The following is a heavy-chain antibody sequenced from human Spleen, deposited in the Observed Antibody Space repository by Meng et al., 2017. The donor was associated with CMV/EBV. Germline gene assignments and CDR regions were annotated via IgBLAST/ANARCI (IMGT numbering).Heavy chain of an antibody. J-gene: IGHJ6*02. Sequence: SETLSLTCTVSGGSVSGVSYHWNWIRQPPGKGLEWIGYIYYSGSTNYNPSLKSRVTISVDTSKNQFSLKLSSVTAADTAVYYCAREGWELLQGDYYYYGMDVWGQGTTVTVSS. CDR2: IYYSGST. D-gene: IGHD1-26*01. CDR3: AREGWELLQGDYYYYGMDV. V-gene: IGHV4-61*01. CDR1: GGSVSGVSYH.